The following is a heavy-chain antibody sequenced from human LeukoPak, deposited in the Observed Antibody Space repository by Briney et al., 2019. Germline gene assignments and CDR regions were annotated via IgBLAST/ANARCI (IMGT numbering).Heavy chain of an antibody. CDR2: ISGSSYSI. J-gene: IGHJ3*02. V-gene: IGHV3-21*01. CDR3: ARSEGRPFDI. D-gene: IGHD6-6*01. Sequence: PGGSLRLSCAASGFTFSSYSMHWVRQAPGKGLEWVSSISGSSYSIYYADSVKGRSTISRDNAKNSLYLQMNSLTAEDTAVYYCARSEGRPFDIWGQGTMVTVSS. CDR1: GFTFSSYS.